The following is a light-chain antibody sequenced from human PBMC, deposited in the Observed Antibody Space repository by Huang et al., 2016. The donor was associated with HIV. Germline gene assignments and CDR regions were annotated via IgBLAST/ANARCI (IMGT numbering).Light chain of an antibody. Sequence: EILLTQSPATLSLSPGERATLSCKASQKINTYLAWYQQKPGQAPRLLIYDASPRAPDTPARFRGSVSGTDFTLTITNLEPEDFAVYFCQQRSNWPPFTFGPGTKVDRK. CDR3: QQRSNWPPFT. J-gene: IGKJ3*01. CDR1: QKINTY. V-gene: IGKV3-11*01. CDR2: DAS.